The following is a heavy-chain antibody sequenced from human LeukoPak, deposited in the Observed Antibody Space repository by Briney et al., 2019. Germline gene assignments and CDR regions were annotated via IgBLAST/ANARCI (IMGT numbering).Heavy chain of an antibody. J-gene: IGHJ4*02. CDR2: ITWYSGSI. CDR3: SKGGVGFGELQN. D-gene: IGHD3-10*01. Sequence: GRSLRLSCAASGFSLDDSAMHWVRQATGKGLEWVSGITWYSGSIGYADSVKGRFTSSKDNAKNSLYLQMNSLRAMDTALYYCSKGGVGFGELQNWGQGTLVTVSS. CDR1: GFSLDDSA. V-gene: IGHV3-9*01.